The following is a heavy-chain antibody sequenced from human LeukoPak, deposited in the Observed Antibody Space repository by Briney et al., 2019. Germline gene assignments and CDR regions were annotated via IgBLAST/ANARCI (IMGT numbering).Heavy chain of an antibody. CDR2: INAGNGNT. Sequence: ASVKVSCKASGYTFTSYAIQWVRPAPGQGLEWMGWINAGNGNTKYSQKFHGRVTVTRDTSASTDYMKLSSLRSEDTAVYFCARGRGRNTIDRYYFDYWGQGTLVTVSS. V-gene: IGHV1-3*01. J-gene: IGHJ4*02. CDR1: GYTFTSYA. CDR3: ARGRGRNTIDRYYFDY. D-gene: IGHD1-14*01.